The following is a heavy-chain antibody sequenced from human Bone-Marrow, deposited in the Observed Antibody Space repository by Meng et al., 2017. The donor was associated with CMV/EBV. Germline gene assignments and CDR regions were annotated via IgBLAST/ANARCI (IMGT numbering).Heavy chain of an antibody. J-gene: IGHJ6*02. Sequence: GGSLRLSCAASGFTFNSYSMNWVRQAPGKGLEWVSSISTSGNYIYYADSLKGQFTISKDNAKNSLYLQMNSLRGEYTAVYFCARESVPAHKTGDFHDYFYGMDVWGQGTTVTVSS. V-gene: IGHV3-21*01. CDR3: ARESVPAHKTGDFHDYFYGMDV. CDR2: ISTSGNYI. D-gene: IGHD2-2*01. CDR1: GFTFNSYS.